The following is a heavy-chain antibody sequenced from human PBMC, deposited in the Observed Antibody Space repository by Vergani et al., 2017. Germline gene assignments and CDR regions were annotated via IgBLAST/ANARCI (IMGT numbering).Heavy chain of an antibody. Sequence: QLQLQESGPGLVKPSETLSLTCTVSGGSISSSSYYWGWIRQPPGKGLEWIGSIYYSESTYYNPSLKSRVTISVDTSKNQFSLKLSSVTAADTAVYYCARWGYCSGGSCHPFDPWGQGTLVTVSS. CDR2: IYYSEST. CDR3: ARWGYCSGGSCHPFDP. CDR1: GGSISSSSYY. J-gene: IGHJ5*02. V-gene: IGHV4-39*07. D-gene: IGHD2-15*01.